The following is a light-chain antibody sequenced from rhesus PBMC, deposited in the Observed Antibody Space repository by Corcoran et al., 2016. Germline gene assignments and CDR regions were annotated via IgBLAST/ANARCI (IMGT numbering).Light chain of an antibody. CDR2: TAS. CDR3: LQHNSYPFT. Sequence: DIQMTQSPSSLSASVGDTVTITCRASQDISSSLNWFQQRPGKAPKHLIYTASSLEYGVPSRFSVSGSGTDVTLPISSLQPEDFAVYSCLQHNSYPFTFGPGTKLDIK. J-gene: IGKJ3*01. V-gene: IGKV1-28*03. CDR1: QDISSS.